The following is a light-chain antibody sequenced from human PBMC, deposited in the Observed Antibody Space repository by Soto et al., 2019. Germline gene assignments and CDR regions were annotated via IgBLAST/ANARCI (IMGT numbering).Light chain of an antibody. V-gene: IGLV2-14*01. CDR1: SSDVGDYNY. J-gene: IGLJ2*01. CDR2: DVS. CDR3: SSYTITSTVL. Sequence: QSALTQPASVSGSPGQSITISCTATSSDVGDYNYVSWYQQHPGKAPKLMIYDVSNRPSGVSNRFSGSKSANTASLTISGLQAEDEAHYYCSSYTITSTVLFGGGTKVTVL.